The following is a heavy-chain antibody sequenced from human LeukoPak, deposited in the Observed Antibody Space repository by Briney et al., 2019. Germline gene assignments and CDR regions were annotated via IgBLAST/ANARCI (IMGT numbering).Heavy chain of an antibody. V-gene: IGHV4-59*01. D-gene: IGHD3-16*01. CDR2: IYYSGST. CDR1: GDSISSYY. J-gene: IGHJ6*03. Sequence: PSETLSLTCTVSGDSISSYYCSWIRQPPGKGLEWIGYIYYSGSTSYNPSLKSRVTISLDTSNNQFSLKLSSVTAADTAVYYCARETSQKGAHYMDVWGKGTTVTISS. CDR3: ARETSQKGAHYMDV.